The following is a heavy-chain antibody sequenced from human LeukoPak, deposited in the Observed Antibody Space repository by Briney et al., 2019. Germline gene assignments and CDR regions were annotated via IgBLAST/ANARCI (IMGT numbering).Heavy chain of an antibody. J-gene: IGHJ4*02. CDR1: GSSISSYY. D-gene: IGHD6-6*01. CDR3: ARVYSSSSGIDY. V-gene: IGHV4-4*07. CDR2: IYTSGST. Sequence: PSETLPLTCTVSGSSISSYYWSWIRQPAGKGLEWIGRIYTSGSTNYNPSLKSRVTMSVDTSKNQFSLKLTSVTAADTAVYYCARVYSSSSGIDYWGQGTLVTVSS.